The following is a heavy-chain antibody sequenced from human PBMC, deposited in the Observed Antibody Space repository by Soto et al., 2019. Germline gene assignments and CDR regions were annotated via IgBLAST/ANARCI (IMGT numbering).Heavy chain of an antibody. CDR3: ARGGRYSYGHFDY. J-gene: IGHJ4*02. CDR2: ISDSGGST. V-gene: IGHV3-23*01. Sequence: GGSLRLSCTASGFTFSTYAMHWVRQAPGKGLEWVSVISDSGGSTYYADSVKGRFTVSRDNSKNTLYLQVNSLRAEDAAVYYCARGGRYSYGHFDYWGQGTLVTVSS. D-gene: IGHD5-18*01. CDR1: GFTFSTYA.